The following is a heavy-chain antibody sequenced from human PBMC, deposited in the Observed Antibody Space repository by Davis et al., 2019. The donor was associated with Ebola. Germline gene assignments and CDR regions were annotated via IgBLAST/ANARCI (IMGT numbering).Heavy chain of an antibody. J-gene: IGHJ4*02. Sequence: GESLKIPCKASGYSFTSYWIVWVRQMPGKGLECMGIIFPGDSDTRYSPSFQGQVTISADKSISTAYLQWSSLQASDTAIYYCARGTIGYNPGGYFDSWGQGTLVTVSS. CDR3: ARGTIGYNPGGYFDS. CDR1: GYSFTSYW. CDR2: IFPGDSDT. V-gene: IGHV5-51*01. D-gene: IGHD5-24*01.